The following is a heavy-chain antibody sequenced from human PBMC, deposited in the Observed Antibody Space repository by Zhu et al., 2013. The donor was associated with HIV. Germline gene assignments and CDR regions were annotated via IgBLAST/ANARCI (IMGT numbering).Heavy chain of an antibody. J-gene: IGHJ3*02. V-gene: IGHV1-8*03. CDR2: LNPNSGNR. CDR1: GYTFGSYQ. Sequence: LQSGTQVSLKPGASVKLSCKASGYTFGSYQINWVRQATGQGPEWMGWLNPNSGNRDYAQKFQGRVTITMTTSITTVYMELNSLTSDDTAVYYCVRGGYRWAFDIWGQGTVVTVSS. CDR3: VRGGYRWAFDI. D-gene: IGHD2-8*02.